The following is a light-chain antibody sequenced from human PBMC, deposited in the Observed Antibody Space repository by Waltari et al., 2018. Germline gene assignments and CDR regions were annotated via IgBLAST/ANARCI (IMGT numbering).Light chain of an antibody. V-gene: IGKV3-20*01. CDR3: QKYVSLPAT. CDR2: DAS. CDR1: QSVSRS. Sequence: EIVLTQSPGTLSLSPGERATLSCRASQSVSRSLARYQQKHGQAPRLLIYDASTRATGIPDRFSGSGSGTDFSLTISRLEPEDFAVYYCQKYVSLPATFGQGTKVEIK. J-gene: IGKJ1*01.